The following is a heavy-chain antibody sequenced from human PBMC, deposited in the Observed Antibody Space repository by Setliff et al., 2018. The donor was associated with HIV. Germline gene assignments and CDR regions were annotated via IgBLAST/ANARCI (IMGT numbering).Heavy chain of an antibody. CDR1: GGSITSSTYY. Sequence: SETLSLTCTVSGGSITSSTYYWGWIRQPPGKGLEWIGTVHYTGNTYHNPSLKSRVTISVEASKNQISLKLTAVTAAGSAVYYCAREADGIDFWGQGTLVTVSS. J-gene: IGHJ4*02. CDR3: AREADGIDF. V-gene: IGHV4-39*02. D-gene: IGHD2-15*01. CDR2: VHYTGNT.